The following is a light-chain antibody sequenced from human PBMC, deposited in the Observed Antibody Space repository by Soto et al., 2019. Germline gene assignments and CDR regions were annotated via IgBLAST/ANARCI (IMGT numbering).Light chain of an antibody. CDR3: SSYTTSSTWV. Sequence: QSALTQPASVSGSPGQSITISCTGTSSDVGGYYSVSWYQQHPGKAPKLIISDVTNGPSGVSNRFSGSKSGNTASLTISGLQAEDEADYYCSSYTTSSTWVFGGGTKLT. CDR1: SSDVGGYYS. V-gene: IGLV2-14*03. CDR2: DVT. J-gene: IGLJ3*02.